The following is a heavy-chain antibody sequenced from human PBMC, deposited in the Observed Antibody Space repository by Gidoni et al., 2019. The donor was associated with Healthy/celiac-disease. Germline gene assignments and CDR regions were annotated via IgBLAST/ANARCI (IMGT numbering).Heavy chain of an antibody. CDR1: GYTFTAYY. J-gene: IGHJ1*01. D-gene: IGHD3-22*01. CDR3: ARGDLDDSSGYGYFQH. Sequence: QVPLVQSGAEVKKPGASVTVSCKASGYTFTAYYMHWVRQAPGQGLEWMGWINPNSGGTNYAQKFQGWVTMTRDTSISTAYMELSRLRSDDTAVYYCARGDLDDSSGYGYFQHWGQGTLVTVSS. CDR2: INPNSGGT. V-gene: IGHV1-2*04.